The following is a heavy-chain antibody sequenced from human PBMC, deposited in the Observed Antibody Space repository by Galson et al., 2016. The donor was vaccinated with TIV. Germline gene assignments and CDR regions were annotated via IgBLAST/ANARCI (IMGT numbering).Heavy chain of an antibody. CDR2: INTVNGNT. J-gene: IGHJ6*03. Sequence: SGYPFSGYWISWVRQAPGQGLEWMGWINTVNGNTDYAQKLQGRVTLTTDTSTSTAYMELRSLRSDDTAVYYCAREGAAVTNGYYMDVWGKGTTVTVSS. V-gene: IGHV1-18*04. CDR3: AREGAAVTNGYYMDV. CDR1: GYPFSGYW. D-gene: IGHD6-25*01.